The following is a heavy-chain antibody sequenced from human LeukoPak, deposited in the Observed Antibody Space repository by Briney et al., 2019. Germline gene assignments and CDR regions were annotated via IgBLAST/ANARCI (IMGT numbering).Heavy chain of an antibody. Sequence: SVKVSCKASGGTFSSYAISWVRQAPGQGLEWMGGIIPIFGTANYAQKFQGRVTITADESTSTAYMELNSLRAEDTAVYYCAKAFRKQWLVEAPHRHAFDIWGQGTMVTVSS. V-gene: IGHV1-69*13. J-gene: IGHJ3*02. D-gene: IGHD6-19*01. CDR3: AKAFRKQWLVEAPHRHAFDI. CDR1: GGTFSSYA. CDR2: IIPIFGTA.